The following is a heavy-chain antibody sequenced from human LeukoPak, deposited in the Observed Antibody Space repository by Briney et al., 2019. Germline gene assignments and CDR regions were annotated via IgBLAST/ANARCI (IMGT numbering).Heavy chain of an antibody. CDR2: SAYNGNS. Sequence: SAYNGNSNYAQKLQGRVTMTTDTSTSTAYMGLRSLRSDDTAVYYCARSLHYYDSSGLFIQCWGQGTLXTVSS. D-gene: IGHD3-22*01. CDR3: ARSLHYYDSSGLFIQC. J-gene: IGHJ1*01. V-gene: IGHV1-18*01.